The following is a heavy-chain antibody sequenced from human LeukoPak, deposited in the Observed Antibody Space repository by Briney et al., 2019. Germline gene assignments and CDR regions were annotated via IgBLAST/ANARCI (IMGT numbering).Heavy chain of an antibody. CDR3: ARRRVYLYYFDY. Sequence: SETLSLTCAVYGGSFSGYYWSWIRQPAGKGLEWIGRIYTSGSTNYNPSLKSRVTISVDTSKNQFSLKLSSVTAADTAVYYCARRRVYLYYFDYWGQGTLVTVSS. CDR1: GGSFSGYY. CDR2: IYTSGST. J-gene: IGHJ4*02. D-gene: IGHD5/OR15-5a*01. V-gene: IGHV4-59*10.